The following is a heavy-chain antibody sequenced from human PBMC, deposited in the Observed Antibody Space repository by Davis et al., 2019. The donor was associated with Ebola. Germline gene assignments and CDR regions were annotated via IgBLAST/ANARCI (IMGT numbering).Heavy chain of an antibody. CDR2: INPNSGGT. CDR1: GYTFGSYF. CDR3: ARGSKYYDILTGPYYFDY. D-gene: IGHD3-9*01. Sequence: ASVKVSCKTSGYTFGSYFIHWVRQAPGQGLEWMGWINPNSGGTNYAQKFQGRVTMTRDTSISTAYMELSRLRSDDTAVYYCARGSKYYDILTGPYYFDYWGQGTLVTVSS. J-gene: IGHJ4*02. V-gene: IGHV1-2*02.